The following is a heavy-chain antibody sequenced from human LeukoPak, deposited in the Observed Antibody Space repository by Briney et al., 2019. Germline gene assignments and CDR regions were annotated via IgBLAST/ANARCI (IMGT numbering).Heavy chain of an antibody. D-gene: IGHD3-10*01. J-gene: IGHJ3*02. CDR1: GFTFSGYW. CDR3: ARPSGSYYYDAFDI. CDR2: INSDGSST. V-gene: IGHV3-74*01. Sequence: SGGSLRLSCAASGFTFSGYWIHWVRQAPGKGLVWVSRINSDGSSTSYADSVKGRFTISRDNAKKTLYLQMNSLRAEDTAVYYCARPSGSYYYDAFDIWGRGTMVTVSS.